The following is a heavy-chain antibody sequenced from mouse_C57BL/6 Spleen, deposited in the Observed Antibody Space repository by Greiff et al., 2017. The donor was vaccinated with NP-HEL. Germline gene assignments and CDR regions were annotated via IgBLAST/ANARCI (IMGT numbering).Heavy chain of an antibody. CDR2: ISSGSSTI. V-gene: IGHV5-17*01. D-gene: IGHD1-1*01. J-gene: IGHJ2*01. CDR3: ASPYYGSSFYFGY. CDR1: GFTFSDYG. Sequence: EVQVVESGGGLVKPGGSLKLSCAASGFTFSDYGMHWVRQAPEKGLEWVAYISSGSSTIYYADTVKGRFTISRDNAKNTLFLQMTSLRSEDTAMYYWASPYYGSSFYFGYWGQGNTLTVSS.